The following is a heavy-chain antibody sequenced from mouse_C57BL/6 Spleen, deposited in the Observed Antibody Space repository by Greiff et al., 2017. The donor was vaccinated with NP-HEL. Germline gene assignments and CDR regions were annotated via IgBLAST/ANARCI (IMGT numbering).Heavy chain of an antibody. CDR2: IDPSDSYT. CDR3: ARGHYGSSYGGFAY. CDR1: GYTFTSYW. Sequence: QVQLQQPGAELVMPGASVKLSCKASGYTFTSYWMHWVKQRPGQGLEWIGEIDPSDSYTNYNQKFKGKSTLTVDKSSSTAYMQLSSLTSEDSAVYYCARGHYGSSYGGFAYWGQGTLVTVSA. V-gene: IGHV1-69*01. J-gene: IGHJ3*01. D-gene: IGHD1-1*01.